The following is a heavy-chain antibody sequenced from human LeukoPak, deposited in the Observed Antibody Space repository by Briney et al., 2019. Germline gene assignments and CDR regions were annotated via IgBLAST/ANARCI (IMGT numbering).Heavy chain of an antibody. CDR2: IYSGGST. CDR1: GFTVSSNY. V-gene: IGHV3-53*04. CDR3: ARVRRSPGYYGMDV. J-gene: IGHJ6*02. Sequence: GGSLRLSCAASGFTVSSNYMSWVRQAPGKGLEWVSVIYSGGSTYYADSVKGRFTISRLNSKNTLYLQMNSLRAEDTAVYYCARVRRSPGYYGMDVWGQGTTVTVSS.